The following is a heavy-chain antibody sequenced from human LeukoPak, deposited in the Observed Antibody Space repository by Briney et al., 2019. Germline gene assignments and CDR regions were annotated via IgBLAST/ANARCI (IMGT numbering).Heavy chain of an antibody. CDR1: GFTISSYG. Sequence: PGGPLRLSCAASGFTISSYGMHWVRQAPGKGLEWVANMRFDGTDTYYGDSVKGRFTISRDNCKNTLYLQMNSLRAEDTAVYYCAKRHSSGWYVFDYCGQGTLVTVS. J-gene: IGHJ4*02. D-gene: IGHD6-19*01. V-gene: IGHV3-30*02. CDR2: MRFDGTDT. CDR3: AKRHSSGWYVFDY.